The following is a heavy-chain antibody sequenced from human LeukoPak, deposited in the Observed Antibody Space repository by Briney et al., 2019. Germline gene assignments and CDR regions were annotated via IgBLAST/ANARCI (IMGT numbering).Heavy chain of an antibody. Sequence: GASVKVSCKASGYSLTSYGISWVRQAPGQGLEWMGGIIPIFGTANYAQKFQGRVTITADESTSTAYMELSSLRSEDTAVYYCARGSGSLRSLTYYYYYMDVWGKGTTVTISS. D-gene: IGHD3-10*01. V-gene: IGHV1-69*13. CDR2: IIPIFGTA. J-gene: IGHJ6*03. CDR3: ARGSGSLRSLTYYYYYMDV. CDR1: GYSLTSYG.